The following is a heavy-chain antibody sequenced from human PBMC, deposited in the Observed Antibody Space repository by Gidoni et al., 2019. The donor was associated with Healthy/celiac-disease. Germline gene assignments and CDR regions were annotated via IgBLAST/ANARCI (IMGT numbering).Heavy chain of an antibody. Sequence: VQLVESGGGLVKPGGSLRLSCAASGFTFSDVWMTWVRQAPGKGLECVGRIKSKTDGGTTDYAAPVKGRFTISRDDSKSTLYLQMNSLRTEDTAVYYCTTETLNYGSGGYWGQGTLVTVSS. CDR3: TTETLNYGSGGY. CDR2: IKSKTDGGTT. J-gene: IGHJ4*02. V-gene: IGHV3-15*01. CDR1: GFTFSDVW. D-gene: IGHD1-7*01.